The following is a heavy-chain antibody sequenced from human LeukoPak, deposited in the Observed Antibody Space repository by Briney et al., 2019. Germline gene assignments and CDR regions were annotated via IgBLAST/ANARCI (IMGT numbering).Heavy chain of an antibody. CDR2: ISWNSGSI. CDR1: GFTFDDYA. D-gene: IGHD1-26*01. Sequence: LRLSCAASGFTFDDYAMHWVRQAPGKGLEWVSGISWNSGSIGYADSVKGRFTISRDNSKNTLYLQMNSLRAEDTAVYYCAKEGPRGVGAMTDAFDIWGQGTMVTVSS. J-gene: IGHJ3*02. V-gene: IGHV3-9*01. CDR3: AKEGPRGVGAMTDAFDI.